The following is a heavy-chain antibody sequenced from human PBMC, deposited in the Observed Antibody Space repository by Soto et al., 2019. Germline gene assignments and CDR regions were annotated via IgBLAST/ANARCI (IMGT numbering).Heavy chain of an antibody. V-gene: IGHV1-69*13. CDR1: GGSFGNSA. CDR3: ATGVIWIGYFTVDS. J-gene: IGHJ4*02. D-gene: IGHD3-3*01. CDR2: FIPVYRTL. Sequence: ASVKVSCKASGGSFGNSAINWVRQTPGQGLEWLGGFIPVYRTLNYAQKFQGRVTITADESTGTAYMTLSSLASNDTAVYYCATGVIWIGYFTVDSWGQGTRVTVSS.